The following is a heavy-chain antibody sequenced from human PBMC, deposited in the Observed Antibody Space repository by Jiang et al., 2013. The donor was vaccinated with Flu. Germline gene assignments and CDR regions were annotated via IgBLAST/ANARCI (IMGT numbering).Heavy chain of an antibody. V-gene: IGHV3-23*01. Sequence: RLSCAASGFTFSSYAMSWVRQAPGKGLEWVSAISGSGGSTYYADSVKGRFTISRDNSKNTLYLQMNSLRAEDTAVYYCASPYCSGGSCPNYYYYYYMDVWGKGTTVTVS. CDR1: GFTFSSYA. J-gene: IGHJ6*03. CDR2: ISGSGGST. D-gene: IGHD2-15*01. CDR3: ASPYCSGGSCPNYYYYYYMDV.